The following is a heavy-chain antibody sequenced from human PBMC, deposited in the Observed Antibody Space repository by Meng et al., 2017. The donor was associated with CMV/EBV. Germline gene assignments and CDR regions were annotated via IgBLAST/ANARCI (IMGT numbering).Heavy chain of an antibody. D-gene: IGHD3-22*01. CDR3: ARGIYDSSGYYYYYFDY. CDR1: SSNSAA. Sequence: SSNSAAWNWIRQSPLGGLEWLGRTYYRSKWYNDYAVSVKSRITINPDTSKNQFSLQLNSVTPEDTAVCYCARGIYDSSGYYYYYFDYWGQGTLVTVSS. J-gene: IGHJ4*02. CDR2: TYYRSKWYN. V-gene: IGHV6-1*01.